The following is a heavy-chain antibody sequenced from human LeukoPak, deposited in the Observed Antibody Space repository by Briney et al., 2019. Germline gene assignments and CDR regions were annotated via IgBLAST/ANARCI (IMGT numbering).Heavy chain of an antibody. Sequence: TGGSLRLSCAASGFTFDDYGMSWVRQAPGKGLEWVSLISGDGGSTYYADSVKGRFTISRDNSKNSLYLQMNSLRTEDTALYYCAKDIRHPVAGTLYYGMDVWGQGTTVTVSS. J-gene: IGHJ6*02. CDR1: GFTFDDYG. V-gene: IGHV3-43*02. CDR2: ISGDGGST. CDR3: AKDIRHPVAGTLYYGMDV. D-gene: IGHD6-19*01.